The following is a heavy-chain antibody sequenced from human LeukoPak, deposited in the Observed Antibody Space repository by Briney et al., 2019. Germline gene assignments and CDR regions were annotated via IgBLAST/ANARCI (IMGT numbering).Heavy chain of an antibody. D-gene: IGHD3-22*01. CDR3: AKDPDYYDSSGYYYFDY. V-gene: IGHV3-30*02. Sequence: GGSLRLSCAASGFTFSSYGMHWVRQAPGKGLEWVAFIRYDGSNKYYADSVKGRFTISRDNSKNTLYLQMNSLRAEDTAVYYCAKDPDYYDSSGYYYFDYRGQGTLVTVSS. CDR1: GFTFSSYG. CDR2: IRYDGSNK. J-gene: IGHJ4*02.